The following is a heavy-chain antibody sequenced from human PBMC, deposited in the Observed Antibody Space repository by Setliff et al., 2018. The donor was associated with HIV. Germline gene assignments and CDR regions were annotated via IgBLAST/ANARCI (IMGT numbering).Heavy chain of an antibody. CDR2: IAYSGTTMYT. CDR1: GGSFIGSSFQ. D-gene: IGHD2-21*02. V-gene: IGHV4-39*07. J-gene: IGHJ5*02. CDR3: ARHDCGGDCSINWFDP. Sequence: SETLSLTCTVSGGSFIGSSFQSTWIRQTPGKGLEWIADIAYSGTTMYTNYNPSLESRVIISEDTSRDQFFLKLTSVTADDTAVYYCARHDCGGDCSINWFDPWGQGTLVTVSS.